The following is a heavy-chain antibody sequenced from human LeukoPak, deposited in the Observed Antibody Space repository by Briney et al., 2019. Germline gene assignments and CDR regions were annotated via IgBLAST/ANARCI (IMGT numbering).Heavy chain of an antibody. CDR3: VRDIVGAFGY. CDR1: GFTFRDYW. Sequence: GSLRLSRAASGFTFRDYWMYWVRQVPGKGPVWVARINSDGTGISHADAVKGRFTISRDNAKNMVYLQMSSLRAEDTAVYYCVRDIVGAFGYWGQGTLVTVFS. CDR2: INSDGTGI. D-gene: IGHD1-26*01. J-gene: IGHJ4*02. V-gene: IGHV3-74*01.